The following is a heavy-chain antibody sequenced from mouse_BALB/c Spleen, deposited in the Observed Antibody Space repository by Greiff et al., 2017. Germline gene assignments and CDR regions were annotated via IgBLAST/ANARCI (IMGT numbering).Heavy chain of an antibody. CDR1: GDSITSGY. CDR2: ISYSGST. V-gene: IGHV3-8*02. J-gene: IGHJ1*01. CDR3: ARFITTAHWYFDV. Sequence: VQLKESGPSLVKPSQTLSLTCSVTGDSITSGYWNWIRKFPGNKLEYMGYISYSGSTYYNPSLKSRISITRDTSKNQYYLQLNSVTTEDTATYYCARFITTAHWYFDVWGAGTTVTVSS. D-gene: IGHD1-2*01.